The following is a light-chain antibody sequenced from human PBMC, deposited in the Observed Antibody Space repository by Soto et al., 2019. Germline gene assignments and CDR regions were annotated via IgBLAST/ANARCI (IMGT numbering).Light chain of an antibody. CDR1: QAVNTR. Sequence: EIVLTQSPATLSSFPGDRVTLSCRASQAVNTRLAWYQHKPGQAPRLLIYLASNRAAGVPARLSGSGSGTDFTLTISNVEPEDCAVYYCHQRQSWPRTFGQGTTVDIK. CDR2: LAS. J-gene: IGKJ1*01. CDR3: HQRQSWPRT. V-gene: IGKV3-11*01.